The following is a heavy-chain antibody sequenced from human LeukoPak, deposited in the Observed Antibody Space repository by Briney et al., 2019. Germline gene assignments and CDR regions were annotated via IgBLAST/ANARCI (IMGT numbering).Heavy chain of an antibody. CDR3: ASVIKNFDWLPTYMDV. V-gene: IGHV4-38-2*02. CDR2: IYHSGST. CDR1: GYSISSVYY. Sequence: KPSETLSLTCTVSGYSISSVYYWGWIRQPPGKGLEWIGSIYHSGSTYYNPSLKSRVTISVDTSKNQISLKLSSVTAADTAVYYCASVIKNFDWLPTYMDVWGNGTTVTVSS. J-gene: IGHJ6*03. D-gene: IGHD3-9*01.